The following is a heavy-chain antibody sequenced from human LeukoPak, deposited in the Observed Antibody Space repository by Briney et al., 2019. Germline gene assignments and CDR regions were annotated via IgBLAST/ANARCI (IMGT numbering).Heavy chain of an antibody. D-gene: IGHD3-22*01. J-gene: IGHJ4*02. CDR2: ISGSGGST. Sequence: GGSLRLSCAAPGFTFSSYAMSWVRQAPGKGLEWVSAISGSGGSTYYADSVKGRFTISRDNAKNSLYLQMNSLRAEDTAVYYCARDLGGYYDSSGYYSPDYYFDYWGQGTLVTVSS. CDR3: ARDLGGYYDSSGYYSPDYYFDY. CDR1: GFTFSSYA. V-gene: IGHV3-23*01.